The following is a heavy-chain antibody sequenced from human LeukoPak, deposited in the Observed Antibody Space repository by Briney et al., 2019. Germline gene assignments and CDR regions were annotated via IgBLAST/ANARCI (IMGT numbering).Heavy chain of an antibody. CDR3: ARVSEDDSSGYYLSYFDY. CDR2: ISYDGSNK. V-gene: IGHV3-30*04. Sequence: GGSLRLSCAASGFTFSSYAKHWVRQAPGKGLEWVAVISYDGSNKYYADSVKGRFTISRDNSKNTLYLQMNSLRAEDTAVYYCARVSEDDSSGYYLSYFDYWGQGTLVTVSP. D-gene: IGHD3-22*01. CDR1: GFTFSSYA. J-gene: IGHJ4*02.